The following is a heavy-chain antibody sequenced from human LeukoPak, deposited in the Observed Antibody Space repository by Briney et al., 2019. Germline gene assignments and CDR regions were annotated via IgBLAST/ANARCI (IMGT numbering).Heavy chain of an antibody. CDR1: GYTFTSYW. CDR2: IYPGDSDT. J-gene: IGHJ4*02. D-gene: IGHD6-6*01. Sequence: GESLKISCKGSGYTFTSYWIGWVRQMPGKGLEWMGIIYPGDSDTRYSPSFQGQVTISADKSISTAYLQWSNLKASDTAIYYCARPNLYSSSDLDYWGQGTLVTVSS. CDR3: ARPNLYSSSDLDY. V-gene: IGHV5-51*01.